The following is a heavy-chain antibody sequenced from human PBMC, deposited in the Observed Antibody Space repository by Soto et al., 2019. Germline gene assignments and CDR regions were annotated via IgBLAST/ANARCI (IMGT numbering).Heavy chain of an antibody. Sequence: GSLRLSCAASGFTFSSYGMHWVRQAPGKGLEWVAVIWYDGSNKYYADSVKGRFTISRDNSKNTLYLQMNSLRAEDTAVYYCARASSYYFDISGYYQYYYYYYGMDVWGQGTTVTVSS. CDR3: ARASSYYFDISGYYQYYYYYYGMDV. CDR2: IWYDGSNK. D-gene: IGHD3-22*01. V-gene: IGHV3-33*01. CDR1: GFTFSSYG. J-gene: IGHJ6*02.